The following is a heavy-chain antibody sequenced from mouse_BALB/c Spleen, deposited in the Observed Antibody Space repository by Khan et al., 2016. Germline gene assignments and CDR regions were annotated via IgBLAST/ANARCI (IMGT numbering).Heavy chain of an antibody. CDR2: IYYSGTI. CDR3: ARGYDWYFDV. Sequence: EVQLQESGPGLVKPSQTVSLTCTVTGISITTGNYRWSWIRQFPGNKLEWIGYIYYSGTITYNPSLTSRTTITRDTSKNQFSLEMNSLTAEDTATYYCARGYDWYFDVWGAGTTVTVSS. CDR1: GISITTGNYR. D-gene: IGHD2-12*01. V-gene: IGHV3-5*02. J-gene: IGHJ1*01.